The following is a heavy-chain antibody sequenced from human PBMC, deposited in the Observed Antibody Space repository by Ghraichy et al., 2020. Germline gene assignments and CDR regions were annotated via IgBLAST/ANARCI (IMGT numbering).Heavy chain of an antibody. D-gene: IGHD3-3*01. V-gene: IGHV3-21*01. CDR2: ISSSSSYI. CDR3: ARDLASPPRSIFGVVIVPDAFDI. J-gene: IGHJ3*02. CDR1: GFTFSSYS. Sequence: GGSLRLSCAASGFTFSSYSMNWVRQAPGKGLEWVSSISSSSSYIYYADSVKGRFTISRDNAKNSLYLQMNSLRAEDTAVYYCARDLASPPRSIFGVVIVPDAFDIWGQGTMVTVSS.